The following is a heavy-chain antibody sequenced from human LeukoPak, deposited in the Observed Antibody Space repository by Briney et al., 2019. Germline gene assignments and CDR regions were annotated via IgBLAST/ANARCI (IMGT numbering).Heavy chain of an antibody. CDR3: ARLEAVAGTKGAFDI. D-gene: IGHD6-19*01. J-gene: IGHJ4*02. Sequence: SETLSLTCTVSGGSISSTSYYWGWIRQPPGKGLEWIGSIYYRGSTYYNPSLKSRVTISVDTSKNQFSLKLSSVTAADTAVYYCARLEAVAGTKGAFDIWGPGALVTISS. CDR1: GGSISSTSYY. V-gene: IGHV4-39*01. CDR2: IYYRGST.